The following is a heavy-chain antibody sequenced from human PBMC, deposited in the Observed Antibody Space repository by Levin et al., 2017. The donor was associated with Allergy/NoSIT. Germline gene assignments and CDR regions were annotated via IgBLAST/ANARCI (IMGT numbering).Heavy chain of an antibody. Sequence: LSLTCAASGFPFGTYAMAWVRQAPGKGLEWVSVIDSTGGSTYYADPVKGRFTISRDNSNNMVFLQMSSLRAEDTAVFFCAKGPWSYSGSYYNSWGPGTLVTVSS. V-gene: IGHV3-23*01. CDR1: GFPFGTYA. CDR2: IDSTGGST. D-gene: IGHD1-26*01. J-gene: IGHJ4*02. CDR3: AKGPWSYSGSYYNS.